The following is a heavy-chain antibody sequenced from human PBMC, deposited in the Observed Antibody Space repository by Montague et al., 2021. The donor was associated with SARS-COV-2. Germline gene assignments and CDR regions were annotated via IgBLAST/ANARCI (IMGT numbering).Heavy chain of an antibody. CDR1: GGSISSYY. V-gene: IGHV4-59*08. CDR2: IYYSGST. Sequence: SETLSLTCTVSGGSISSYYWSWIRQPPGKGLELIGYIYYSGSTNYNPSLKRRVTISVDTSKNQFSLTLSSVTAADTAVSYCARLGRGYSYAQSAFDIWGQGTMVTVSS. D-gene: IGHD5-18*01. CDR3: ARLGRGYSYAQSAFDI. J-gene: IGHJ3*02.